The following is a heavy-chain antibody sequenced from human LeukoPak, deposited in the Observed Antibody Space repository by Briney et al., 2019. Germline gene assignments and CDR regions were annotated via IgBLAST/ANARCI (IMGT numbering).Heavy chain of an antibody. D-gene: IGHD2-15*01. J-gene: IGHJ6*02. Sequence: GGSLRLSCAASGLTFSYDWMTWVRQAPGEGLEWVGRIKSKTDGGTTDYAAPVKGRFIISRDDSKNTLYLQMNSLKTEDTAVYYCSTVRYCSGGSCVGGMDVWGQGTTVTVSS. CDR3: STVRYCSGGSCVGGMDV. V-gene: IGHV3-15*01. CDR1: GLTFSYDW. CDR2: IKSKTDGGTT.